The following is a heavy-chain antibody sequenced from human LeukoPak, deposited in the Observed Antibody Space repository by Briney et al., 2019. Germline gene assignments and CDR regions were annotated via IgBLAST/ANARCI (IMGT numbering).Heavy chain of an antibody. D-gene: IGHD2-15*01. CDR2: ISAYNGNT. CDR1: GYTFTNNF. V-gene: IGHV1-18*04. Sequence: GASVKISCRAFGYTFTNNFMHWVRQAPGQGLEWMGWISAYNGNTNYAQKLQGRVTMTTNTSTSTAYMELRSLRSDDTAVYYCARVCGENIVVVVAAPMGEYYYYYMDVWGKGTTVTVSS. J-gene: IGHJ6*03. CDR3: ARVCGENIVVVVAAPMGEYYYYYMDV.